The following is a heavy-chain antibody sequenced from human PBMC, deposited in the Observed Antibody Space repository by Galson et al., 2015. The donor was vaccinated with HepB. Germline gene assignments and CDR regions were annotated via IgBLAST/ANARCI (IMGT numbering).Heavy chain of an antibody. CDR3: ARDGGDSNFDY. Sequence: SLRLSCAASGFTFSSYSMNWVRQAPGKGLEWVSYISTSSSIIYYADSVKGRFTISRDNAKKSLYLQMNSLRAEDTAVYFCARDGGDSNFDYRGQGTLVTVSS. CDR2: ISTSSSII. J-gene: IGHJ4*02. CDR1: GFTFSSYS. V-gene: IGHV3-48*01. D-gene: IGHD3-16*01.